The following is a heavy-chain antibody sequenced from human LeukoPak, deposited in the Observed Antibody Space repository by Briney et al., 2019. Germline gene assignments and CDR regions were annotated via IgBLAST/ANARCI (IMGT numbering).Heavy chain of an antibody. V-gene: IGHV1-46*01. J-gene: IGHJ4*02. CDR2: INPSGGST. CDR1: RYTFTSYY. Sequence: ASVKVSCKASRYTFTSYYMHWVRQAPGQGLEWMGIINPSGGSTSYAQEFQGRVTMTRDMSTSTVYMKLSSLRSEDTAVYYCARVSSGWYSYPEDYWGQGTLVTVSS. CDR3: ARVSSGWYSYPEDY. D-gene: IGHD6-19*01.